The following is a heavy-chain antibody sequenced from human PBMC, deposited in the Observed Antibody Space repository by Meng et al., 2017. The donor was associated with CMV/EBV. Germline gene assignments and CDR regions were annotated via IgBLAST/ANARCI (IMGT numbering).Heavy chain of an antibody. CDR1: GFTLSSYG. Sequence: GESLKISCTMSGFTLSSYGMHWVRQAPGKGLEWVAFIRDDGSNTYRADSVKGRFTISRDNSKNTLYLQMNSLRTEDTAVYYCANRYSGYEDVWYFDYWGQGTLVTVSS. D-gene: IGHD5-12*01. V-gene: IGHV3-30*02. J-gene: IGHJ4*02. CDR3: ANRYSGYEDVWYFDY. CDR2: IRDDGSNT.